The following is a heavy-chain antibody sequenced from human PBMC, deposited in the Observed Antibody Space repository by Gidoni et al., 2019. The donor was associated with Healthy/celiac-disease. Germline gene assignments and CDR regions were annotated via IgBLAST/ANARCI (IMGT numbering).Heavy chain of an antibody. D-gene: IGHD4-17*01. CDR2: INHSGST. CDR3: ARVTTTVTTGSGPRIDY. V-gene: IGHV4-34*01. CDR1: GGSFSGYY. Sequence: VQLQQWGAGLLKPSETLSLTCAVYGGSFSGYYWSWIRQPPGKGLEWIGEINHSGSTNYNPSLKSRVTISVDTSKNQFSLKLSSVTAADTAVYYCARVTTTVTTGSGPRIDYWGQGTLVTVSS. J-gene: IGHJ4*02.